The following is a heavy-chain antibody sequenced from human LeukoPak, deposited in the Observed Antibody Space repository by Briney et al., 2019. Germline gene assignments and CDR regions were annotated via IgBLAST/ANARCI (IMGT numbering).Heavy chain of an antibody. CDR1: TFSFSNYN. J-gene: IGHJ5*02. D-gene: IGHD3-3*01. CDR3: ARERGSLGVVLNWFDP. V-gene: IGHV3-48*01. Sequence: GGSLRLSCAASTFSFSNYNMIWVRQAPGKGLEWLSYMSSSSTTIYYADSVKGRFTISRDNAKNSLYLQMNSLRAEDTAVYYCARERGSLGVVLNWFDPWGQGTLVTVSS. CDR2: MSSSSTTI.